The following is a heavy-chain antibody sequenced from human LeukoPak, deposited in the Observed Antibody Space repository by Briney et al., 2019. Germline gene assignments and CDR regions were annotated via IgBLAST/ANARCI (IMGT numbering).Heavy chain of an antibody. V-gene: IGHV1-8*01. D-gene: IGHD6-13*01. CDR3: ATGEAAAGLNDAFDI. CDR1: GNTFTTYD. J-gene: IGHJ3*02. Sequence: GASVKVSCKTSGNTFTTYDFNWVRQAPGQGFEWMGWMNPKTGRTGFAQKFQGRVTMTEDTSTDTAYMELSSLRSEDTAVYYCATGEAAAGLNDAFDIWGQGTMVTVSS. CDR2: MNPKTGRT.